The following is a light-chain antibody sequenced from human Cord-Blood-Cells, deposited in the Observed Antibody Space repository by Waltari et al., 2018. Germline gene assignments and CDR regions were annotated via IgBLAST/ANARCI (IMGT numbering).Light chain of an antibody. J-gene: IGKJ2*01. CDR2: KAS. CDR3: QQYNSPT. CDR1: QSISSG. V-gene: IGKV1-5*03. Sequence: DIQMTQSPSTLSASVGDRVTITCRASQSISSGLAWYQQKPGKAPKLLIYKASSLESGVPSRFSGSGSGTEFTLTISSLQPDDFATYYCQQYNSPTFGQGTKLEIK.